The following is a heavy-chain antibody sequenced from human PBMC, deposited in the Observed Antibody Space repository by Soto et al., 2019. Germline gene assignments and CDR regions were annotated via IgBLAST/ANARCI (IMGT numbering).Heavy chain of an antibody. D-gene: IGHD4-4*01. CDR1: GDTFGRFT. CDR2: IKPISDIT. Sequence: SVKVSCKASGDTFGRFTINWVRQAPGQGLEWMGGIKPISDITNYAQRFQGRVTFTADASTSTVYLELSSLRSEDTAMYYCARDPSTINKLIGVWFDPWGQGTLVTVS. J-gene: IGHJ5*02. CDR3: ARDPSTINKLIGVWFDP. V-gene: IGHV1-69*13.